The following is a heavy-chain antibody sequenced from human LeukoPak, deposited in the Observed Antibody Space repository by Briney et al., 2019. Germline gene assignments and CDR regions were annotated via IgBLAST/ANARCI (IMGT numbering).Heavy chain of an antibody. V-gene: IGHV1-46*01. J-gene: IGHJ4*02. CDR1: GYTFTIYY. CDR2: INPSGGST. CDR3: ARFGEDSSSFLY. Sequence: GASVKVSCKASGYTFTIYYMHWVRQAPGQGLEWMGIINPSGGSTSYAQKFQGRVTITKDMSTSTVYMELSSLRSEDTAVYYCARFGEDSSSFLYWGQGTLVTVSS. D-gene: IGHD6-6*01.